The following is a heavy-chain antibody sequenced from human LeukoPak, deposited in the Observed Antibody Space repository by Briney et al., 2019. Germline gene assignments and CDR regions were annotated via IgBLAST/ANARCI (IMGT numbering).Heavy chain of an antibody. CDR3: AKDVATTVTSLGY. D-gene: IGHD4-17*01. CDR2: IWYDGSNK. J-gene: IGHJ4*02. Sequence: GGSLRLSCAASGFTFSSYGMHWVRQAPGKGLEWVAVIWYDGSNKYHADSVKGRFTISRDNSKNTLYLQMNSLRAEDTAVYYCAKDVATTVTSLGYWGQGTLVTVSS. CDR1: GFTFSSYG. V-gene: IGHV3-33*06.